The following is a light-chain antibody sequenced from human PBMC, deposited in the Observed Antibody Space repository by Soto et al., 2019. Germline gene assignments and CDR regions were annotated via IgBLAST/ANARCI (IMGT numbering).Light chain of an antibody. V-gene: IGKV1-5*03. CDR3: QQYNNT. Sequence: DIQMTQSPSTLSASVGDRVTITCRASQSISNWLAWYQQKPGKAPKLLIYKASSLESGVPSRFGGSGSGTEFTLTINSLQPDDFATYYCQQYNNTFGQGTKVEIK. CDR1: QSISNW. J-gene: IGKJ1*01. CDR2: KAS.